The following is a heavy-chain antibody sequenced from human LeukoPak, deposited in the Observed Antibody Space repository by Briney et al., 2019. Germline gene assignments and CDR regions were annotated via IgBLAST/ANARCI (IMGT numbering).Heavy chain of an antibody. V-gene: IGHV3-23*01. CDR1: GFTFSSYT. CDR3: AKDGGLWVSAHWGDS. CDR2: ITTSDGNT. J-gene: IGHJ4*02. Sequence: GGSLRLSCAASGFTFSSYTMSWVRQAPGKGLEWVSTITTSDGNTYYADSVKGRFTVSRDNSKNTLFLEMNSLRAEDTAVYYCAKDGGLWVSAHWGDSWGRGTLVTVSS. D-gene: IGHD7-27*01.